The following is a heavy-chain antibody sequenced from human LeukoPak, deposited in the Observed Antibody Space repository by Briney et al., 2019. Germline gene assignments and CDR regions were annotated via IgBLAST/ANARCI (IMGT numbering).Heavy chain of an antibody. CDR1: GGSFSGYH. J-gene: IGHJ5*02. D-gene: IGHD3-10*01. CDR3: ASGRFGDYNWFDP. CDR2: INHSGST. V-gene: IGHV4-34*01. Sequence: SETLSLTCAVYGGSFSGYHWSWIRQPPGKGLEWIGEINHSGSTNYNPSLKSRVTISVDTSKNQFSLKLSSVTAADTAVYYCASGRFGDYNWFDPWGQGTLVAVSS.